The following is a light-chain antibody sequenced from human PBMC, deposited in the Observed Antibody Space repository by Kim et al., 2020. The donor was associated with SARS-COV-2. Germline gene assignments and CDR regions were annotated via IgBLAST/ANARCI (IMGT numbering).Light chain of an antibody. V-gene: IGKV1-8*01. J-gene: IGKJ4*01. CDR1: QGISSY. CDR2: AAS. CDR3: QQYYIYPHT. Sequence: ASTGDRVTITCRASQGISSYLAWYQQKPGKAPKLLIYAASTLQSGVPSRFSGSGSGTDFTLTISCLQSEDFATYYCQQYYIYPHTFGGGTKVDIK.